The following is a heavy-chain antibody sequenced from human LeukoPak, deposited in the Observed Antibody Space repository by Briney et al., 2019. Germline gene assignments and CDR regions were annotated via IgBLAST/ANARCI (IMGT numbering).Heavy chain of an antibody. J-gene: IGHJ4*02. CDR2: IKQDGSEK. D-gene: IGHD5-24*01. V-gene: IGHV3-7*01. Sequence: GGSLRLSCAASGFTFSSYWMSWVRQAPGKGLEWVANIKQDGSEKYYVDSVKGRFTISRDNAKNSLYLQMNSLRAEDTAVYYCARDPGWLQFRGEDYFDYWGQGTQVTVSS. CDR3: ARDPGWLQFRGEDYFDY. CDR1: GFTFSSYW.